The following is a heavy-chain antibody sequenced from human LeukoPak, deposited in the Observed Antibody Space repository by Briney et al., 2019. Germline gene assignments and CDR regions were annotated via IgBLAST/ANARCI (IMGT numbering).Heavy chain of an antibody. J-gene: IGHJ4*02. CDR1: GGSFSGYY. CDR2: INHSGST. D-gene: IGHD2-15*01. CDR3: ARFVVGDIVVVVAAEGYFDY. Sequence: SETLSLTCAVYGGSFSGYYWSWIRQPPGKGLEWIGEINHSGSTNYNPSLKSRVTISVDTSKNQFSPKLSSVTAADTAVYYCARFVVGDIVVVVAAEGYFDYWGQGTLVTVSS. V-gene: IGHV4-34*01.